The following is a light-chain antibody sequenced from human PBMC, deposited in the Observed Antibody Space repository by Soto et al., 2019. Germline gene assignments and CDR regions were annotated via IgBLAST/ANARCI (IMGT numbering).Light chain of an antibody. CDR3: QQYGSSPIT. CDR2: DAS. V-gene: IGKV3-20*01. J-gene: IGKJ5*01. Sequence: EIVLTQSPGTLSLSPGDRATLSCRASLSVSSSYLAWYQQKPGQSPRLLIYDASSRATGIPDRFSGSGSGTDFTLTISRLEPEDFAVYYCQQYGSSPITFGQGTRLEIK. CDR1: LSVSSSY.